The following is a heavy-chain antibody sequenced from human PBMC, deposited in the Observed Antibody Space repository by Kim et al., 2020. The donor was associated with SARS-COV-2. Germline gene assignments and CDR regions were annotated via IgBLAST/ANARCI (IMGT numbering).Heavy chain of an antibody. CDR3: ARVWVVVPAAIPGSTTQRPYFDY. CDR2: INHSGST. D-gene: IGHD2-2*01. Sequence: SETLSLTCAVYGGSFSGYYWSWIRQPPGKGLEWIGEINHSGSTNYNPSLKSRVTISVDTSKNQFSLKLSSVTAADTAVYYCARVWVVVPAAIPGSTTQRPYFDYWGQGTLVTVSS. CDR1: GGSFSGYY. J-gene: IGHJ4*02. V-gene: IGHV4-34*01.